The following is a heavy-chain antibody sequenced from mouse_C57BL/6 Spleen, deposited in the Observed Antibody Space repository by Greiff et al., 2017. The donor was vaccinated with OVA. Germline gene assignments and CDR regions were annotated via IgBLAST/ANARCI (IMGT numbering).Heavy chain of an antibody. CDR1: GYAFSSYW. J-gene: IGHJ1*03. D-gene: IGHD1-1*01. V-gene: IGHV1-80*01. CDR2: IYPGDGDT. CDR3: ARVGPYYYGESTGYFDV. Sequence: QVQLQQSGAELVKPGASVKISCKASGYAFSSYWMNWVKQRPGKGLEWIGQIYPGDGDTNYNGKFKGKATLTADKSSSTAYMQLSSLTSEDSAVYCWARVGPYYYGESTGYFDVWGTGTTVTVSS.